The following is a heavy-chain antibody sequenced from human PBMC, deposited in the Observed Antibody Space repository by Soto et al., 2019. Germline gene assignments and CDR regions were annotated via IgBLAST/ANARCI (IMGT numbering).Heavy chain of an antibody. D-gene: IGHD3-10*01. CDR1: GGSFSGYY. V-gene: IGHV4-34*01. Sequence: TSETLSLTCAVYGGSFSGYYWSWIRQPPGKGLEWIGEINHSGSTNYNPSLKSRVTISVDTSKNQFSLKLSSVTAADTAVYYCARVVYHYGSGSYLRGYYYYGMDVWGQGTTVTVS. J-gene: IGHJ6*02. CDR3: ARVVYHYGSGSYLRGYYYYGMDV. CDR2: INHSGST.